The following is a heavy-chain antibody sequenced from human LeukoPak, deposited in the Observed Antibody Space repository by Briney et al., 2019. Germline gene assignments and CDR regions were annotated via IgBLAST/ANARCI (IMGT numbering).Heavy chain of an antibody. CDR2: IIPIFGTA. Sequence: ASVKVSCMASGGTFSSYAISWVRQAPGQGLEWMGGIIPIFGTANYAQKFQGRVTITADKSTSTAYMELSSLRSEDTAVYYCARRYSSGWYLPRPVGWFDPWGQGTLVTVSS. CDR1: GGTFSSYA. D-gene: IGHD6-19*01. V-gene: IGHV1-69*06. CDR3: ARRYSSGWYLPRPVGWFDP. J-gene: IGHJ5*02.